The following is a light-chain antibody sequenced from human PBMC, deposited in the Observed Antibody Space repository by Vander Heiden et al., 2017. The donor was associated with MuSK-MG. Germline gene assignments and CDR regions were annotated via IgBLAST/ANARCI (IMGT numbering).Light chain of an antibody. V-gene: IGKV3D-7*01. J-gene: IGKJ2*01. CDR2: GAS. CDR3: QQYDNLPPT. Sequence: EIVMTQSPATLSLSPGERATLSCRASQSVSSSYLSWYQQKPGQAPRLLIYGASTRATGIPARFSGSGSGTDFTLTISSLQPEDIAVYYCQQYDNLPPTFGQGTKLEIK. CDR1: QSVSSSY.